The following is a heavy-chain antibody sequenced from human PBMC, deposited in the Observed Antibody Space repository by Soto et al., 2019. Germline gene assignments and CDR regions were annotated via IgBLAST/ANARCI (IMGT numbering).Heavy chain of an antibody. V-gene: IGHV1-8*01. CDR3: ARAQQIAAGMVDIHYYYGMDV. Sequence: ASVKVSCKASGYTFTSYDINWVRQATGQGLEWMGWMNPNSGNTGYAQKFQGRVTMTRNTSISTAYMELSSLRSEDTAVYYCARAQQIAAGMVDIHYYYGMDVWGQGTTVTVSS. CDR1: GYTFTSYD. D-gene: IGHD6-13*01. CDR2: MNPNSGNT. J-gene: IGHJ6*02.